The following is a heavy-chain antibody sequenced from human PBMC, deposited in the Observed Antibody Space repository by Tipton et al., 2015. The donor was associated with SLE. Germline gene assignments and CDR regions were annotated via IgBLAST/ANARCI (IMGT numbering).Heavy chain of an antibody. J-gene: IGHJ3*01. CDR3: ARMGLCTTTTCNEGAFDV. CDR2: IYYTGNT. CDR1: GGSISDSSHY. D-gene: IGHD2-2*01. V-gene: IGHV4-61*05. Sequence: TLSLTCTVSGGSISDSSHYWVWIRQPPGKGLEWIGYIYYTGNTNYNPSLKSRVTMSVDTSKSQFSLKLTFVSAADTAIYYCARMGLCTTTTCNEGAFDVWGQGSMVTVSS.